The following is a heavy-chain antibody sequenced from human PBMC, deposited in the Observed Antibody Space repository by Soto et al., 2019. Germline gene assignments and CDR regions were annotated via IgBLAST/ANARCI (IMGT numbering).Heavy chain of an antibody. CDR2: ISGSGGST. D-gene: IGHD2-8*01. CDR3: AKDKLPLLEATNGPFDY. CDR1: GFTFSSYA. V-gene: IGHV3-23*01. Sequence: PGGSLRLACAASGFTFSSYAMSWVRQAPGKGLEWVSAISGSGGSTYYADSVKGRLTISRDNSKNTLYLQMNSLRAEDTAVYYCAKDKLPLLEATNGPFDYWGQRTLVTVSS. J-gene: IGHJ4*01.